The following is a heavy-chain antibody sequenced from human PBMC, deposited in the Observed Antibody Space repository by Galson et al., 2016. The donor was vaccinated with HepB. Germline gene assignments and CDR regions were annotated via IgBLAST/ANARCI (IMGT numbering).Heavy chain of an antibody. CDR3: ARDPQLTYYYDSSGSHAFDI. CDR2: IKQDGSET. D-gene: IGHD3-22*01. J-gene: IGHJ3*02. CDR1: RFSLSAHW. V-gene: IGHV3-7*05. Sequence: SLRLSCAASRFSLSAHWMSRVRQAPGKGLEWVANIKQDGSETYFVDSVKGRFTTSRDNAQNSLYLQMNSLRAEDTAVYYCARDPQLTYYYDSSGSHAFDIWGQGTMVTVSS.